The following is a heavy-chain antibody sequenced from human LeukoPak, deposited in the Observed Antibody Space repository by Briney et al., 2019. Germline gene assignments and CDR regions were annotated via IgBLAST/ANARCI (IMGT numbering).Heavy chain of an antibody. D-gene: IGHD3-10*01. CDR1: GFIFNNYA. CDR2: MTGRSGDT. J-gene: IGHJ6*04. V-gene: IGHV3-23*01. Sequence: GGSLRLSCAASGFIFNNYAMSWVRQAPGKGLQWVSGMTGRSGDTYYADSVKGRFTISRDNSMNTLYLQMNSLRVEDAAIYYCAKPTVGSGSHFGLDAWGKGTTVTVSS. CDR3: AKPTVGSGSHFGLDA.